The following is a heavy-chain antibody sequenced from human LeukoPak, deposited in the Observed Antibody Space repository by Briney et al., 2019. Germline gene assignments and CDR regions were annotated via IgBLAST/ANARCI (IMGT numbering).Heavy chain of an antibody. CDR1: GFTFSSYA. V-gene: IGHV3-23*01. Sequence: AGGSLRLSCAASGFTFSSYAMSWVRQAPGKGLEWVSAISGSGGSTYYADSVKGRFTISRDNSKNTLYLQMNSLRAEDTAVYYCAKDASILMVRGVIIWQHIDYWGQGTLVTVSS. CDR2: ISGSGGST. J-gene: IGHJ4*02. D-gene: IGHD3-10*01. CDR3: AKDASILMVRGVIIWQHIDY.